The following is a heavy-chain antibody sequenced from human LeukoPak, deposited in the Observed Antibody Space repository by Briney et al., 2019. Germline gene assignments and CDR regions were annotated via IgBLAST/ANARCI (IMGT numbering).Heavy chain of an antibody. CDR1: GDSIGTYY. Sequence: SETLSLTCTVSGDSIGTYYWSWIRQPPGKGLEWMGYVYHSGSTNYNPSVKSRVIISVDTSKNQFSLKLSSVTAADTAVYYCARGSGYRINYFDYWGQGTLVTVSS. V-gene: IGHV4-59*12. CDR2: VYHSGST. D-gene: IGHD5-12*01. J-gene: IGHJ4*02. CDR3: ARGSGYRINYFDY.